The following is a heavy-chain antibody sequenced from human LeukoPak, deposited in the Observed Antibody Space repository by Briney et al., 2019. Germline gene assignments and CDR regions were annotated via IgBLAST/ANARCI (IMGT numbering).Heavy chain of an antibody. CDR3: ARRAGAYSHPYDY. Sequence: GGSLRLSCAASGFTFSSYWMSWVRQAPGRGLEWVANIKQDGSEKYYVDSVKGRFTISRDNSKNTLYLQMNSLRAEDTAVYYCARRAGAYSHPYDYWGQGTLVTVSS. D-gene: IGHD4/OR15-4a*01. CDR2: IKQDGSEK. V-gene: IGHV3-7*03. CDR1: GFTFSSYW. J-gene: IGHJ4*02.